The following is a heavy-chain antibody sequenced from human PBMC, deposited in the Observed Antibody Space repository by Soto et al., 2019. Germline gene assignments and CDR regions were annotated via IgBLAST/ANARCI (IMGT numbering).Heavy chain of an antibody. CDR2: INTDSGNT. J-gene: IGHJ2*01. CDR3: VRDRAVDWYLDL. V-gene: IGHV1-3*04. D-gene: IGHD6-19*01. CDR1: GYSFISCA. Sequence: QVQVVQSGAEVKKPGASVRLSCTTSGYSFISCAIHWVRLAPGQRFEWMGWINTDSGNTKYSQKFQGSVTITRDTAASTAYMELTSRASEDTATYYWVRDRAVDWYLDLWGRGTLVTVSS.